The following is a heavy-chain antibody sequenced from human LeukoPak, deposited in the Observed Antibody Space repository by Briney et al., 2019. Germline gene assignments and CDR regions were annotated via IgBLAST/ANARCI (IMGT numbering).Heavy chain of an antibody. CDR2: IYYSGST. V-gene: IGHV4-30-4*08. CDR3: ARRGAPGGRAYCSSTSCYKVPYYFDY. J-gene: IGHJ4*02. Sequence: SETLSLTCTVSGGSISSGDYYWSWIRQPPGKGLEWIGYIYYSGSTYYNPSLKSRVTISVDTSKNQFSLKLSSVTAADTAVYYCARRGAPGGRAYCSSTSCYKVPYYFDYWGQGTLVTASS. CDR1: GGSISSGDYY. D-gene: IGHD2-2*02.